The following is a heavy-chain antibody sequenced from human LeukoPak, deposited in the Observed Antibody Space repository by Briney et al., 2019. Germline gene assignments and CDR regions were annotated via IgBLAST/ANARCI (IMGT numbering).Heavy chain of an antibody. D-gene: IGHD3-16*01. Sequence: ASVKVSCKTSGNTFIGHYVNWVRQAPGQGLEWMGWINPSSGGTKYAQEFQGRVTVTRDTSISTAYMELSTLTSDDTAVYYYATWGQGGSFDIWGQGTMVIVSS. CDR2: INPSSGGT. CDR1: GNTFIGHY. V-gene: IGHV1-2*02. J-gene: IGHJ3*02. CDR3: ATWGQGGSFDI.